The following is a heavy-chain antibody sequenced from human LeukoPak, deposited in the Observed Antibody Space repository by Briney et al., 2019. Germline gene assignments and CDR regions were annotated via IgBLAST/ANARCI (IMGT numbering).Heavy chain of an antibody. D-gene: IGHD3-9*01. J-gene: IGHJ6*02. Sequence: SVKVSCKASGGTFSSYAISWVRQAPGQGLEWVGGIIPIFGTANYAQKFQGRVTITADESTSTAYMELSSLRSEDTAVYYCARPPPYFTPSLTGLNYYYYVMDVWGQGTTVTVSS. V-gene: IGHV1-69*13. CDR2: IIPIFGTA. CDR1: GGTFSSYA. CDR3: ARPPPYFTPSLTGLNYYYYVMDV.